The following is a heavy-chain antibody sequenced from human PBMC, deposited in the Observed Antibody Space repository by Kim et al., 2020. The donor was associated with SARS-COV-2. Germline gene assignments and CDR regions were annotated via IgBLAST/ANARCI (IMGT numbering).Heavy chain of an antibody. CDR1: GFTFSSYG. Sequence: GGSLRLSCAASGFTFSSYGMHWVRQAPGKGLEWVAVISYDGSNKYYADSVKGRFTISRDNSKNTLYLQMNSLRAEDTAVYYCAKAVTPGINWFDPWGQGTLVTVSS. CDR3: AKAVTPGINWFDP. J-gene: IGHJ5*02. CDR2: ISYDGSNK. D-gene: IGHD4-17*01. V-gene: IGHV3-30*18.